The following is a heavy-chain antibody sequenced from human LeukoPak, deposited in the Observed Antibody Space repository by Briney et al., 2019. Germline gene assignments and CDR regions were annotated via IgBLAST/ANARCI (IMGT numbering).Heavy chain of an antibody. V-gene: IGHV3-30-3*01. CDR3: ARDLRPQGNSLDY. J-gene: IGHJ4*02. CDR1: GFTFSSYA. CDR2: ISYDGSNK. D-gene: IGHD2/OR15-2a*01. Sequence: GGSLRLSCAASGFTFSSYAMHWVRQAPGKGLEWGAVISYDGSNKYYADSVKGRFTISRDNSKNTLYLQMNSLRAEDTAVYYCARDLRPQGNSLDYWGQGTLVTVSS.